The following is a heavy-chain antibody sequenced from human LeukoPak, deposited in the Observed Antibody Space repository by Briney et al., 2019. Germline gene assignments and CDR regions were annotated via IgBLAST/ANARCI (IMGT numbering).Heavy chain of an antibody. CDR2: ISGTTGRT. V-gene: IGHV3-23*01. Sequence: PGGSLRLSCATSGFTFTSHAMTWVRQAPGKGLEWVSGISGTTGRTFYGDSVKGRFTVSRDNSRDTLYLQMNSLRPEDTAVYYCANQRGGFWGQGTLVTVSS. D-gene: IGHD3-10*01. J-gene: IGHJ4*02. CDR3: ANQRGGF. CDR1: GFTFTSHA.